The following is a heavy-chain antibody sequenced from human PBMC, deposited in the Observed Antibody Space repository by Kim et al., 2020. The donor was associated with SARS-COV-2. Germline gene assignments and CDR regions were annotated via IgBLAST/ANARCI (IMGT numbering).Heavy chain of an antibody. CDR1: GGSISSSSYY. V-gene: IGHV4-39*01. CDR3: ARGSIAARPVWFDP. CDR2: IYYSGST. J-gene: IGHJ5*02. Sequence: SETLSLTCTVSGGSISSSSYYWGWIRQPPGKGLEWIGSIYYSGSTYYNPSLKSRVTISVDTSKNQFSLKLSSVTAADTAVYYCARGSIAARPVWFDPWGQGTLVTVSS. D-gene: IGHD6-6*01.